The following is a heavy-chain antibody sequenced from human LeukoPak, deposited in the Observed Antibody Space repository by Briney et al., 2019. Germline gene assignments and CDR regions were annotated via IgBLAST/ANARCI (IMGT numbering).Heavy chain of an antibody. V-gene: IGHV3-74*01. CDR1: GFTFSSYW. J-gene: IGHJ1*01. CDR3: TRAPSEIGGYYPEYFRH. Sequence: GGSLRLSCAASGFTFSSYWMHWVRQAPGKGLVWVSRIKSDGSTNYADSVKGRFTISRDNAKNTVSLQMNSLRAEDTGVYYCTRAPSEIGGYYPEYFRHWGQGTLVTVSS. CDR2: IKSDGST. D-gene: IGHD3-22*01.